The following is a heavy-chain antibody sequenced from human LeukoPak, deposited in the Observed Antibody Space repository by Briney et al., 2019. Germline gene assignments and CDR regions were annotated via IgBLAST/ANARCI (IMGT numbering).Heavy chain of an antibody. D-gene: IGHD7-27*01. CDR3: ARVELGNSWFDP. V-gene: IGHV4-59*02. J-gene: IGHJ5*02. Sequence: SETLSLTCTVSGGSVSSYYWSWIRQPPGKGLEWIGYIYYSGSTNYNPSLKSRVTISVDTSKNQFSLKLSSVTAADTAVYYCARVELGNSWFDPWGQGTLVTVSS. CDR1: GGSVSSYY. CDR2: IYYSGST.